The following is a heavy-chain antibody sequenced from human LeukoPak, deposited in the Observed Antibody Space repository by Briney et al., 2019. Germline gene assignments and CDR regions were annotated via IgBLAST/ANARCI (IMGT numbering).Heavy chain of an antibody. D-gene: IGHD6-6*01. CDR3: ARPPSWRKGFDY. Sequence: GGSLRLSCAASGFTFSSYSMNWVRQAPGKGLEWVSSISSSSSYIYYADSVKGRFTISRDNSKNTLYLQMNSLRAEDTAVYYCARPPSWRKGFDYWGQGTLVTVSS. J-gene: IGHJ4*02. CDR2: ISSSSSYI. CDR1: GFTFSSYS. V-gene: IGHV3-21*01.